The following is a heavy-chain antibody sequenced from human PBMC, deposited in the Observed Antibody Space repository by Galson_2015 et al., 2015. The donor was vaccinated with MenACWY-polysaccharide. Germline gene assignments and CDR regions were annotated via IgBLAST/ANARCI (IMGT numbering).Heavy chain of an antibody. D-gene: IGHD3-10*02. Sequence: QAPGKGLEWVAVIQYDAVYKQYLDSVKGRFTISRDNSKNTLYLEMNSLRAEDTALYYCAREGSRIVFHAFDVWGQGTMVTVSS. J-gene: IGHJ3*01. CDR2: IQYDAVYK. CDR3: AREGSRIVFHAFDV. V-gene: IGHV3-33*01.